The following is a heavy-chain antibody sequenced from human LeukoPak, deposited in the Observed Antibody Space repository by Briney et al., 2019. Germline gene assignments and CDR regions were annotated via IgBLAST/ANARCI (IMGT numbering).Heavy chain of an antibody. CDR1: GGSISSYY. CDR2: IYYSGST. CDR3: ARARTAMDPYYFDY. V-gene: IGHV4-59*01. J-gene: IGHJ4*02. D-gene: IGHD5-18*01. Sequence: SETLSLTCTVSGGSISSYYWSWIRQPPGKGLEWIGYIYYSGSTNYNPSLKSRVTISVDTSKNQFSLKLSSVTAADTAVYYCARARTAMDPYYFDYWGQGTLVTVSS.